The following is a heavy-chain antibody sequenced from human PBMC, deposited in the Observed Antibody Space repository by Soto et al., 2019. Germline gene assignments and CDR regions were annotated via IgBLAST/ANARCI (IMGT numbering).Heavy chain of an antibody. Sequence: QVQLVQSGAEVKKPGASVKVSCKASGYTFTSYGISWVRQAPGQGLEWMGWISAYNGNTNYAQKLQGRVTMTSDTSTSTVHMELRGLRSDDTAVYYCARALRGIWFGETTFDYWGQGTLVTVSS. CDR2: ISAYNGNT. V-gene: IGHV1-18*01. D-gene: IGHD3-10*01. CDR3: ARALRGIWFGETTFDY. J-gene: IGHJ4*02. CDR1: GYTFTSYG.